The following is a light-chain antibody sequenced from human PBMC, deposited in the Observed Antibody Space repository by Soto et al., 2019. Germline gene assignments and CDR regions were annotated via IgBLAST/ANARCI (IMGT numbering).Light chain of an antibody. CDR2: GAS. V-gene: IGKV3-15*01. CDR3: QHYNSYSEA. J-gene: IGKJ1*01. Sequence: EVLMTQSPVTLSVSPGERVTLSCTASQSVSSRLAWYQQRPGQAPRLLIHGASTRAAGIPSRFSGSGSGTEFTLTISSLQPDDFATYYCQHYNSYSEAFGQGTKVDIK. CDR1: QSVSSR.